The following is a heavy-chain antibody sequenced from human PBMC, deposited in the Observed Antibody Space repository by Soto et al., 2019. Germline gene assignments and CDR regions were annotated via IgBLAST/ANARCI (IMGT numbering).Heavy chain of an antibody. CDR2: IIPIFGTA. CDR1: GGTFSSYA. J-gene: IGHJ6*02. D-gene: IGHD2-21*02. V-gene: IGHV1-69*13. CDR3: ARMAYCGGDCYSLYGMDV. Sequence: GASVKLSCKASGGTFSSYAISWVRQAPGQGLEWMGGIIPIFGTANYAQKFQGRVTITADESTSTAYTELSSLRSEDTAVYYCARMAYCGGDCYSLYGMDVWGQGTTVTVSS.